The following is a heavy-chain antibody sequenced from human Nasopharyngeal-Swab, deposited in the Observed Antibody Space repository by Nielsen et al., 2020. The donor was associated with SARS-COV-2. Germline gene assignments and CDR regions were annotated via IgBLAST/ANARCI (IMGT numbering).Heavy chain of an antibody. D-gene: IGHD3-10*01. CDR1: GFTFSSYG. CDR3: AKDMAITMLRGVIAY. V-gene: IGHV3-30*18. J-gene: IGHJ4*02. Sequence: GESLKISCAASGFTFSSYGMHWVRQAPGKGLEWVAIISYDGSNKYYADSLKGRFTISRDNSKNTLYLQMNSLRAEDTAVYYCAKDMAITMLRGVIAYWGQGTLVTVSS. CDR2: ISYDGSNK.